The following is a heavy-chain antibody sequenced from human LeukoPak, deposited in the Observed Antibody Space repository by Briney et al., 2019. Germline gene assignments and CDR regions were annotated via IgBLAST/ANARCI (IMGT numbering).Heavy chain of an antibody. CDR2: IYYSGST. CDR3: ASRPGSGSDRNWFDP. J-gene: IGHJ5*02. D-gene: IGHD3-10*01. CDR1: GGSISSSSYY. Sequence: SETLSLTCTVSGGSISSSSYYWGWIRQPPGKGLEWIGSIYYSGSTYYNPSLKSRVTISVDTSKNQFSLKLSSVTAADTAVHYCASRPGSGSDRNWFDPWGQGTLVTVSS. V-gene: IGHV4-39*07.